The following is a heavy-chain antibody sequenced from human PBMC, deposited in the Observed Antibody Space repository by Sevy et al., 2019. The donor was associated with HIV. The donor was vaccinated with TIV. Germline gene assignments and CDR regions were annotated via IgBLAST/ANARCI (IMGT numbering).Heavy chain of an antibody. CDR2: IYHSGSS. Sequence: SETLSLTCTVSGAAISSGGYYWTWIRQYPGKGLEWIGNIYHSGSSFYNPSLKGRVVMSVVTSKNQFSLNLTSLTAADTAVYYCARVPVGSSPYYYAIDVWGQGTSVTVSS. D-gene: IGHD6-6*01. CDR1: GAAISSGGYY. CDR3: ARVPVGSSPYYYAIDV. J-gene: IGHJ6*02. V-gene: IGHV4-31*03.